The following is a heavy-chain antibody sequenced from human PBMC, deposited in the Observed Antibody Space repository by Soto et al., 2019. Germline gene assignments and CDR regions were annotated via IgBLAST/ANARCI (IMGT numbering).Heavy chain of an antibody. CDR3: AKDLQWELLLAFDI. CDR1: GFTFDDYA. D-gene: IGHD1-26*01. V-gene: IGHV3-9*01. Sequence: SLRLSCAASGFTFDDYAMHWVRQAPGKGLEWVSGISWNSGSIGYADSVKGRFTISRDNAKNSLYLQMNSLRAEDTALYYCAKDLQWELLLAFDIWGQGTMVTVSS. CDR2: ISWNSGSI. J-gene: IGHJ3*02.